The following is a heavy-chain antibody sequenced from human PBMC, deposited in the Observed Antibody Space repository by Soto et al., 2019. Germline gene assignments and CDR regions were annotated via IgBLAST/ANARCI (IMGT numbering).Heavy chain of an antibody. J-gene: IGHJ4*02. CDR3: ARNRRETGDFDY. CDR1: GYTFTNYD. D-gene: IGHD7-27*01. V-gene: IGHV1-8*01. Sequence: QVQLVQSGAEVKKPGASVKVSCKTSGYTFTNYDINWVRQATGQGLEWPGWMNPNSGDTGYAQKFQGRLTMTRNTAISTAYMELSSLKSEDTAVYYCARNRRETGDFDYWGQGTLVTVSS. CDR2: MNPNSGDT.